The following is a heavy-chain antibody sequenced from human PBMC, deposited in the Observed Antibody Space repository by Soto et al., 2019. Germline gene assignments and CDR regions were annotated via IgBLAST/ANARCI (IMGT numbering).Heavy chain of an antibody. CDR1: GYTFTSHD. D-gene: IGHD4-17*01. CDR2: MNPNSGNT. J-gene: IGHJ4*02. V-gene: IGHV1-8*01. Sequence: QVQLVQSGAEVKKSGASVKVSCKASGYTFTSHDINWVRQATGQGLEWMGWMNPNSGNTGYAQKFQGRVTMTRNTSISPAYKELSSLRSEDTAVYYCARWDYGVYARFDYWGQGTLVTVSS. CDR3: ARWDYGVYARFDY.